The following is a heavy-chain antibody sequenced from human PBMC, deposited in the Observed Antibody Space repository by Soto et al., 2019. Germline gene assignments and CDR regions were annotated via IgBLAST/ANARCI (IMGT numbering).Heavy chain of an antibody. CDR3: AREENCSGGTCYSEYFHR. V-gene: IGHV1-46*01. Sequence: GASVKVSCKASGYLFTAYSMHWVRLAPGQGLEWMGVVNPSGGSTKYAQNFQGRVTMTRDTSTTTIYMELSSLRSDDTAIYYRAREENCSGGTCYSEYFHRWGQGTLVTVSS. J-gene: IGHJ1*01. CDR2: VNPSGGST. D-gene: IGHD2-15*01. CDR1: GYLFTAYS.